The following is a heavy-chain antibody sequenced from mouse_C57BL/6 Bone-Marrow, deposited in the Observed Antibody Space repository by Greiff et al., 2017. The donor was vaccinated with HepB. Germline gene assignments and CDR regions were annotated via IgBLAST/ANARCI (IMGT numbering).Heavy chain of an antibody. J-gene: IGHJ3*01. V-gene: IGHV5-6*01. D-gene: IGHD4-1*01. CDR3: AKLRPLTPWFAY. Sequence: DVQLVESGGDLVKPGGSLKLSCAASGFTFSSYGMSWVRQTPDKRLEWVATISSGGSYTYYPESVKGRFTISRDNAKNTLYLQMSSLKSEDTAMYCCAKLRPLTPWFAYWGQGTLVTVSA. CDR1: GFTFSSYG. CDR2: ISSGGSYT.